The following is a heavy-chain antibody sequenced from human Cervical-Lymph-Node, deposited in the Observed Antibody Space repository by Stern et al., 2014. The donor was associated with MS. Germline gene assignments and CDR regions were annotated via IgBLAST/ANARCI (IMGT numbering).Heavy chain of an antibody. Sequence: VQLVQSGGGLVQPGGSLRLACTASGFSFSRYWVHGVRQGPGKGLVWGSRLNADGRITSYADSVRGRFTISTDNAKAPLYLQMSDLRADDTVLYCCATDVAGRDDHWGQGSQVTVS. D-gene: IGHD3-10*02. CDR1: GFSFSRYW. V-gene: IGHV3-74*01. CDR3: ATDVAGRDDH. J-gene: IGHJ4*02. CDR2: LNADGRIT.